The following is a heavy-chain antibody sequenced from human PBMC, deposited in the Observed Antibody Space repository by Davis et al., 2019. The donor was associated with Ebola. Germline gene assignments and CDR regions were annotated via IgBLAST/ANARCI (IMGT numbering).Heavy chain of an antibody. CDR3: ARDTGSLGIVTW. D-gene: IGHD3-16*02. J-gene: IGHJ4*02. CDR1: GFTFSSYW. V-gene: IGHV3-21*01. CDR2: ISSSSSYI. Sequence: GESLKISCAASGFTFSSYWMSWVRQAPGKGLEWVSSISSSSSYIYYADSVKGRFTISRDNAKNSLYLQMNSLRAEDTAVYYCARDTGSLGIVTWWGQGTLVTVSS.